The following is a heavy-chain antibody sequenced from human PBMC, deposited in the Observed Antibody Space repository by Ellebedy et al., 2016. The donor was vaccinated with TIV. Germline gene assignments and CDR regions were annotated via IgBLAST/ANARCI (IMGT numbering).Heavy chain of an antibody. D-gene: IGHD3-16*02. V-gene: IGHV3-21*01. CDR2: ISSSSSYI. CDR3: VKFIGGIMITFGGVIDEH. J-gene: IGHJ1*01. CDR1: GFTFSSYS. Sequence: PGGSLRLSCAASGFTFSSYSMNWVRQAPGKGLEWVSSISSSSSYIYYADSVKGRFTISRDNAKNSLYLQMSSLRAEDTAVYYCVKFIGGIMITFGGVIDEHWGQGTLVTVSS.